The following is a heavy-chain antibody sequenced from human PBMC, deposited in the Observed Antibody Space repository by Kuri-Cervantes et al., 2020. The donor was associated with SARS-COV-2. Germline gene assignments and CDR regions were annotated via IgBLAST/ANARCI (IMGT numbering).Heavy chain of an antibody. J-gene: IGHJ4*02. V-gene: IGHV3-7*03. CDR3: AGVGRSSSYSLAARDY. CDR2: IKQDGSEK. CDR1: GFTFSSYW. Sequence: GGSLRLSCAASGFTFSSYWMSWVRQAPGEGLEWVANIKQDGSEKYYVDSVKGRFTISRGNAKNPLYLQMNSLRAEDTAVYYCAGVGRSSSYSLAARDYWGQGTLVTVSS. D-gene: IGHD6-6*01.